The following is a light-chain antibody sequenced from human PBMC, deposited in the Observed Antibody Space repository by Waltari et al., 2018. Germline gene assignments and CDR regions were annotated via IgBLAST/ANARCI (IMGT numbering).Light chain of an antibody. J-gene: IGKJ2*01. CDR2: AAS. CDR3: QQRYSTPL. V-gene: IGKV1-39*01. CDR1: QSINRY. Sequence: DMQMTQSPSSLSAFVGDRVTITCRAGQSINRYLNWYKQKPGQAPKLLIYAASSLQSVVRSRFSGSGSGTDFTLTISSLQPEDFATYYCQQRYSTPLFGQGTKLEIK.